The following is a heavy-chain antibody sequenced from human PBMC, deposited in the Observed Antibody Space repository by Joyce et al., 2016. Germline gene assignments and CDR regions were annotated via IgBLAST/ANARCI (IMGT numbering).Heavy chain of an antibody. CDR3: TKSSRTGYSSGWPDFDY. J-gene: IGHJ4*02. D-gene: IGHD6-19*01. V-gene: IGHV3-30*18. CDR2: MSYAVSNE. CDR1: GFTFNTYG. Sequence: QVQLLESGGGVVQPGRSLRLSCAASGFTFNTYGMHWVRQVPGKGREWVAVMSYAVSNEYYADSVRGRFTISRDNSKNTLYLQMNSLRAEDTAVYYCTKSSRTGYSSGWPDFDYWGQGTLVTVSS.